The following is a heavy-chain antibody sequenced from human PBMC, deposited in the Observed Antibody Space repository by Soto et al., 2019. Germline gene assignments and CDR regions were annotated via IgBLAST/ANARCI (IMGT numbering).Heavy chain of an antibody. CDR3: AKGGLPVWFDP. J-gene: IGHJ5*02. CDR2: ISWNSGSI. Sequence: GGSLRLSCAASGFTFDDYAMHWVRQAPGKGLEWVSGISWNSGSIGYADSVKGRFTISRDNAKNSLYLQMNSLRAEDTALYYCAKGGLPVWFDPWGQGTRVTVSA. CDR1: GFTFDDYA. V-gene: IGHV3-9*01.